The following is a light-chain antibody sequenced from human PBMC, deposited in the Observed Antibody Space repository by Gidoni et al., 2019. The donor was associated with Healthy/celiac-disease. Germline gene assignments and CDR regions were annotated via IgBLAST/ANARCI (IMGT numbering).Light chain of an antibody. CDR2: DAS. Sequence: EIVLTQSPATLSSSPGDRATLSCRASQSVSSYLAWYQQNPGQAPRLLIYDASNRATGIPARFSASGSGTDFTLTISSLEPEDFAVYYCQQRSNWPPITFGQGTRLEIK. J-gene: IGKJ5*01. CDR1: QSVSSY. CDR3: QQRSNWPPIT. V-gene: IGKV3-11*01.